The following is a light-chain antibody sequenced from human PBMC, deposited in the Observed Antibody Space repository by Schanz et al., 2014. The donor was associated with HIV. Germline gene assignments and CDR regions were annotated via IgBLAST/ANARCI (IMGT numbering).Light chain of an antibody. V-gene: IGLV1-44*01. J-gene: IGLJ3*02. CDR3: AAWDDSLRGWV. CDR1: SSNIRSNA. CDR2: SNN. Sequence: QSVLTQPPSASGTPGQRVTISCSGSSSNIRSNAVHWYQQFPGLAPRLLIQSNNQRPSGVPDRFSGSKSGTSASLAISGLQSEDEGDYYCAAWDDSLRGWVFGGGTKLTVL.